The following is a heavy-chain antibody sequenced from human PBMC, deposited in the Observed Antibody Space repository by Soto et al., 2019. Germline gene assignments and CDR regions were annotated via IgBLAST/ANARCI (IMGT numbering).Heavy chain of an antibody. J-gene: IGHJ4*02. V-gene: IGHV1-2*02. CDR2: INPNSGTTI. Sequence: ASVKVSCKASGYIFTGYYMHWVRQAPGQGLEWMGWINPNSGTTIYQADSVKGRFTISRDNAKNSLYLQMNSLRADDTAVYYCAVPYGDYGYGYWGQGTLVTVSS. CDR1: GYIFTGYY. CDR3: AVPYGDYGYGY. D-gene: IGHD4-17*01.